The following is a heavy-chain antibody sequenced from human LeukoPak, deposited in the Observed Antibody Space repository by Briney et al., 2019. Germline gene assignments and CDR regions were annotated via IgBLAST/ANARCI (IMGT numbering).Heavy chain of an antibody. D-gene: IGHD3-10*01. CDR3: AKPHLWFGELTGFDP. Sequence: GGSLRLSCAASGFTFNNYAMSWVRQAPGRGLDWVSVISGSGGTTYYADSVKGRFTISRDNSKNTLYLQMNSLRAEDTAVYYCAKPHLWFGELTGFDPWGQGTLVTVSS. V-gene: IGHV3-23*01. CDR2: ISGSGGTT. J-gene: IGHJ5*02. CDR1: GFTFNNYA.